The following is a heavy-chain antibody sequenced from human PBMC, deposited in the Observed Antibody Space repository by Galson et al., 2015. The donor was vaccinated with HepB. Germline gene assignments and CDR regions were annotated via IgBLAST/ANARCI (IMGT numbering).Heavy chain of an antibody. CDR3: AGGDYGDYKTLDY. CDR2: IYYSGST. Sequence: TLSLTCTVSGGSISSYYWSWIRQPPGKGLEWIGYIYYSGSTNYNPSLKSRVTISVDTSKNQFSLKLSSVTAADTAVYYCAGGDYGDYKTLDYWGQGTLVTVSS. V-gene: IGHV4-59*01. J-gene: IGHJ4*02. CDR1: GGSISSYY. D-gene: IGHD4-17*01.